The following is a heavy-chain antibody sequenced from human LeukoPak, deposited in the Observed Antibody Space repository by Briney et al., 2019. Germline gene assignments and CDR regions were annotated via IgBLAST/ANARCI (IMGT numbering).Heavy chain of an antibody. V-gene: IGHV1-2*02. D-gene: IGHD3-9*01. CDR1: GYTFTGYY. Sequence: ASVKVSGKASGYTFTGYYMHWVRQAPGQGLVWMGWINPNSGGTNYAQKFQGRVTMTRDTSISTAYMELSRLRSDDTAVYYCALGYYDIEDYYFDYWGQGTLVTVSS. CDR3: ALGYYDIEDYYFDY. CDR2: INPNSGGT. J-gene: IGHJ4*02.